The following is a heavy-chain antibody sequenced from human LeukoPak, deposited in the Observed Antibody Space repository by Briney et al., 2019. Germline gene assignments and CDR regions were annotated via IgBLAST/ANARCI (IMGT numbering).Heavy chain of an antibody. CDR1: GYTFTGYY. CDR2: INPNSGGT. J-gene: IGHJ3*02. V-gene: IGHV1-2*02. D-gene: IGHD2-2*01. CDR3: ARERGLGVVVPAAMTDAFDI. Sequence: ASVKVSCKASGYTFTGYYMHWVRQAPGQGLEWMRWINPNSGGTNYAQKFQGRVTMTRDTSISTAYMELSRLRSDDTAVYYCARERGLGVVVPAAMTDAFDIWGQGTMVTVSS.